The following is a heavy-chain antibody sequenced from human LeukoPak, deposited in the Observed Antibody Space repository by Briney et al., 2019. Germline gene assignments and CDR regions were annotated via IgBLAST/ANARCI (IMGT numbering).Heavy chain of an antibody. J-gene: IGHJ4*02. D-gene: IGHD3-3*02. Sequence: GGSLRLSCAASGFTVSSTYMSWVRQAPGKGLEWVSLIYSDGTTFYADSVKGRFAISTDKSKNTLYLQMSRLRAEDTAVYYCARDSSSFPSYLDYWGQGTLITVFS. CDR1: GFTVSSTY. CDR3: ARDSSSFPSYLDY. V-gene: IGHV3-53*01. CDR2: IYSDGTT.